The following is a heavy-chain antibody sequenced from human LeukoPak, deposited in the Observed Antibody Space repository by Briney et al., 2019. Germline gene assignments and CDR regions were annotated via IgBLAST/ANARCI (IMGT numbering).Heavy chain of an antibody. Sequence: GGSLRLSCAASGFTFSSYGMHWVRQAPGKGLEWVAVISYDGSNKYYADSVKGRFTISRDNSKNTLYLQMNSLRAEDTAVYYCARDRGITFGGVIVLPDYWGQGTLVTVSS. CDR2: ISYDGSNK. V-gene: IGHV3-30*03. J-gene: IGHJ4*02. CDR1: GFTFSSYG. CDR3: ARDRGITFGGVIVLPDY. D-gene: IGHD3-16*02.